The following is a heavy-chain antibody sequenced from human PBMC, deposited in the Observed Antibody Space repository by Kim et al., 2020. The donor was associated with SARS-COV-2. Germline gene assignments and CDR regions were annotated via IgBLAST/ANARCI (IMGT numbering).Heavy chain of an antibody. Sequence: YYPGSGKGRFTISRENAKNSLYLQMNSLRAGDTAVYYCARGSLFGGWFDPWGQGTLVTVSS. J-gene: IGHJ5*02. CDR3: ARGSLFGGWFDP. V-gene: IGHV3-13*01. D-gene: IGHD3-10*01.